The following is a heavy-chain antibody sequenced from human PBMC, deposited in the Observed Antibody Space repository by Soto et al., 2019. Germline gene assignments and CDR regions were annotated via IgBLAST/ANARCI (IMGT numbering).Heavy chain of an antibody. V-gene: IGHV3-30*03. Sequence: GGSLRLSCAASGFTFSSYGMHWVRQAPGKGLEWVAVISYDGSTYYADSVKGRFTISRHNSKNTLYLQMNSLRAEDTAVYYCARNDDYYAFDIWGQGTMVTVSS. D-gene: IGHD4-17*01. CDR1: GFTFSSYG. CDR3: ARNDDYYAFDI. CDR2: ISYDGST. J-gene: IGHJ3*02.